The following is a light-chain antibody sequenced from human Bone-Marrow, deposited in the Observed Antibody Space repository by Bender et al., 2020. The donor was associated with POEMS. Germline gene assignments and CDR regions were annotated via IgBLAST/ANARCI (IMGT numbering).Light chain of an antibody. CDR2: EGT. V-gene: IGLV2-14*02. CDR1: TSDVGSYNL. CDR3: SSYAGTKILL. J-gene: IGLJ2*01. Sequence: QSALTQPASVSGSPGQSITISCTGTTSDVGSYNLVSWYQQHPGKAPNLIIYEGTKRPSGVPDRFSGSKSGNTASLTVSGLQADDEADYYCSSYAGTKILLFGGGTKLTVL.